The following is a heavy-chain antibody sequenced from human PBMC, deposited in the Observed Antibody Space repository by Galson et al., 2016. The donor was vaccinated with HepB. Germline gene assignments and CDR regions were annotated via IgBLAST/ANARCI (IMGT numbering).Heavy chain of an antibody. Sequence: SLRLSCAASGFTFSDYYMSWIRQAPGKGLEWVSYISDSGSIKNYVDSVKGRFTISRDNAKNSLYLQMDSLRAEDTAVYYCASSTHSTDFEVVPASISPRLGGYWGQGTLVTVSS. D-gene: IGHD2-2*01. CDR3: ASSTHSTDFEVVPASISPRLGGY. CDR1: GFTFSDYY. V-gene: IGHV3-11*01. J-gene: IGHJ4*02. CDR2: ISDSGSIK.